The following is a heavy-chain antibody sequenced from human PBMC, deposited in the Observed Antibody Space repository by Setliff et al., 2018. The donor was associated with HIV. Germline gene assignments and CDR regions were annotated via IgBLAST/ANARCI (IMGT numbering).Heavy chain of an antibody. CDR2: INHSGNI. Sequence: SETLSLTCAACGESFSGHHYSWIRQSPGKGLEWIGKINHSGNINYNPSLKSRVPISIDTFWGSVTAADTAVYYCARRGAYYDILTGYRSHYFDYWGQGTLVTVSS. CDR3: ARRGAYYDILTGYRSHYFDY. CDR1: GESFSGHH. V-gene: IGHV4-34*01. D-gene: IGHD3-9*01. J-gene: IGHJ4*02.